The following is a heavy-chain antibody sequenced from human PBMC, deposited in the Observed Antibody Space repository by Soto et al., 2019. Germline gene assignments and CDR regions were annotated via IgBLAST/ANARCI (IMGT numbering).Heavy chain of an antibody. V-gene: IGHV3-23*01. J-gene: IGHJ4*02. Sequence: LRLSCAASGFTFSSYAMSWVRQAPGKGLEWVSAISGSGGSTYYADSVKGRFTISRDNSKNTLYLQMNSLRAEDTAVYYCAKGNYGGKEYYFDYWGQGTLVTVSS. CDR1: GFTFSSYA. CDR2: ISGSGGST. CDR3: AKGNYGGKEYYFDY. D-gene: IGHD4-17*01.